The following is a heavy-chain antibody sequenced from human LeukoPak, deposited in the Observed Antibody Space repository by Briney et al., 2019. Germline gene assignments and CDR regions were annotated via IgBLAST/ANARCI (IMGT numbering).Heavy chain of an antibody. CDR2: IYYSGST. Sequence: WETLSLTCTVPGGYISSYYWSWIRQHPGKGLEWIGYIYYSGSTNYNPSLKTRVTISVDTSKNQFSLKLTSVTAADTAVYYCAKQVVGATTAFDYWGQGTLVTVSS. D-gene: IGHD1-26*01. CDR1: GGYISSYY. CDR3: AKQVVGATTAFDY. V-gene: IGHV4-59*08. J-gene: IGHJ4*02.